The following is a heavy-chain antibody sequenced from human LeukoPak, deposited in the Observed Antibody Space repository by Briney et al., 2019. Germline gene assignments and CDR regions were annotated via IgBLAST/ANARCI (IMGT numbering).Heavy chain of an antibody. CDR3: ARGGELKGDVYYFDY. CDR1: GFTFSSYA. CDR2: ISSDGTDK. V-gene: IGHV3-30*03. D-gene: IGHD1-7*01. J-gene: IGHJ4*02. Sequence: GGSLRLSCAASGFTFSSYAMHWVRQAPGKGLEWVTVISSDGTDKYYADSVKGRFTISRENAKNSLYLQMNSLRAGDTAVYYCARGGELKGDVYYFDYWGQGTLVTVSS.